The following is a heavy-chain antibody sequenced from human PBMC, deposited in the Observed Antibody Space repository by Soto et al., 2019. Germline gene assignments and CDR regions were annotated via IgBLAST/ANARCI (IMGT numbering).Heavy chain of an antibody. CDR2: IWFDDSQR. Sequence: PGGSLRLSCGASGFSFRSYGMHWVRQAPGKGPEWVAVIWFDDSQRHYVDSVQGRFIVSRDNSKDTLYLEMNSLRVEDTAVYYCARFYDNSAWPAFWGPGTRVTVSS. D-gene: IGHD3-22*01. CDR3: ARFYDNSAWPAF. V-gene: IGHV3-33*01. J-gene: IGHJ4*02. CDR1: GFSFRSYG.